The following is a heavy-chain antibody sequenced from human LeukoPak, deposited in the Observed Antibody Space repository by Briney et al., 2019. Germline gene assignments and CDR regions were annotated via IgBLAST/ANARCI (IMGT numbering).Heavy chain of an antibody. Sequence: PGGSLRLSCAASGFTFSTYGMHWVRQAPGKGLEWVAVIWYDGSNKYYADSVKGRFTISRVNSKNTLYLQMNSLRAEDTAVYYCAKGSYYYDSGSYYNPQDYWGQGALVTVSS. V-gene: IGHV3-33*06. D-gene: IGHD3-10*01. CDR2: IWYDGSNK. CDR3: AKGSYYYDSGSYYNPQDY. J-gene: IGHJ4*02. CDR1: GFTFSTYG.